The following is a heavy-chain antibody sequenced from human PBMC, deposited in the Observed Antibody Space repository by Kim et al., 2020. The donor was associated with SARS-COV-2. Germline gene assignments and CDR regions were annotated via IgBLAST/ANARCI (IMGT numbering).Heavy chain of an antibody. CDR3: ARVGIATRGYYGMDV. V-gene: IGHV4-4*07. J-gene: IGHJ6*02. D-gene: IGHD6-13*01. Sequence: PSLQGRVTMSVEPSKNQFSLKLTSVTAADTAMYYCARVGIATRGYYGMDVWGQGTTVTVSS.